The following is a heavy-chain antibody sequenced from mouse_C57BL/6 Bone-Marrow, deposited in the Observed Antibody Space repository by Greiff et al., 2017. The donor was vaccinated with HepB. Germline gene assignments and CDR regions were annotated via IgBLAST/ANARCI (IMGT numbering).Heavy chain of an antibody. CDR3: ARSPPYYGSSYDWYFDV. CDR1: GYSITSDY. D-gene: IGHD1-1*01. Sequence: EVKVVESGPGLAKPSQTLSLTCSVTGYSITSDYWNWIRKFPGNKLEYMGYISYSGSTYYNPSLKSRISITRDTSKNQYYLQLNSVTTEDTAIYYCARSPPYYGSSYDWYFDVWGTGTTVTVSS. CDR2: ISYSGST. J-gene: IGHJ1*03. V-gene: IGHV3-8*01.